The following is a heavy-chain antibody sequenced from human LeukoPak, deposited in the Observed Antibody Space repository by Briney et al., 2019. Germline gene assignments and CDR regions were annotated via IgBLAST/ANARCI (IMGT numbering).Heavy chain of an antibody. D-gene: IGHD6-13*01. Sequence: GGSLRLSCAASGFTFSSYAMSWVRQAPGKGLEWVSGISGGGVSTYYADSVKGRFTISRDNSKNTPYLQMNSLRAEDTAVYYCAKVRSGDIAAALNYWGQGTLVPVSS. CDR2: ISGGGVST. CDR3: AKVRSGDIAAALNY. V-gene: IGHV3-23*01. CDR1: GFTFSSYA. J-gene: IGHJ4*02.